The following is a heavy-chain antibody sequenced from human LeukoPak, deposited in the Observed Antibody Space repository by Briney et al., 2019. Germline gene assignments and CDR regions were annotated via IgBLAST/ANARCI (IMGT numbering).Heavy chain of an antibody. CDR1: GFTFSDYY. D-gene: IGHD2-2*01. CDR2: ISSGSTI. J-gene: IGHJ4*02. V-gene: IGHV3-11*01. CDR3: ARGGDIVVVFDY. Sequence: GGSLRRSCAASGFTFSDYYMSWIRQAPGKGLEWVSYISSGSTIYYADSVKGRFTISRDNAKNSLYLQMNSLRAEDTAVYYCARGGDIVVVFDYWGQGTLVTVSS.